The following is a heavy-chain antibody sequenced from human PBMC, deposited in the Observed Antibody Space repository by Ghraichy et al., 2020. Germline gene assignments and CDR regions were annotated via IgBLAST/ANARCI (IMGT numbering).Heavy chain of an antibody. V-gene: IGHV3-11*06. Sequence: GGSLSLSCAASGFTFSDYYMSWIRQAPGKGLEWVSYISSSSSYTNYADSVKGRFTISRDNAKNSLYLQMNSLRAKDTAVYYCARRLTGYHLDYWGQGTLVTVSS. CDR3: ARRLTGYHLDY. J-gene: IGHJ4*02. CDR1: GFTFSDYY. CDR2: ISSSSSYT. D-gene: IGHD3-9*01.